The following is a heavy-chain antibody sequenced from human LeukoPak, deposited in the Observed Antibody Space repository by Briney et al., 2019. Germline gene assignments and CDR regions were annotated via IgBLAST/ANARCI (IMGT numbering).Heavy chain of an antibody. CDR2: IWYDGSNK. D-gene: IGHD6-13*01. Sequence: PGGSLRLSCAASGFTFSSHGMHWVRQAPGKGLEWVAVIWYDGSNKYYADSVKGRFTISRDNSKNTLYLQMNSLRAEDTAVYYCARGKGSSWNFDYWGQGTLVTVSS. J-gene: IGHJ4*02. CDR1: GFTFSSHG. V-gene: IGHV3-33*01. CDR3: ARGKGSSWNFDY.